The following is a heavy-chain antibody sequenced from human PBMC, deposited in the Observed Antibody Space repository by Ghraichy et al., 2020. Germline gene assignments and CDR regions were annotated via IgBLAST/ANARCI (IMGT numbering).Heavy chain of an antibody. CDR3: ARGGWGLQKDWFDP. V-gene: IGHV4-59*01. Sequence: SETLSLTCTVSGGSISSYYWSWIRQPPGKGLEWIGYIYYSGSTNYNPSLKSRVTISVDTSKNQFSLKLSSVTAADTAVYYCARGGWGLQKDWFDPWGQGTLVTVSS. CDR2: IYYSGST. D-gene: IGHD1-26*01. J-gene: IGHJ5*02. CDR1: GGSISSYY.